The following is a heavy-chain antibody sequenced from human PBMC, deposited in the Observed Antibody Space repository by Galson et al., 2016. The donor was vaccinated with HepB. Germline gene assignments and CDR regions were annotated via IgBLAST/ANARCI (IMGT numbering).Heavy chain of an antibody. D-gene: IGHD2-15*01. J-gene: IGHJ6*02. CDR2: IGVAGDT. V-gene: IGHV3-13*01. Sequence: SLRLSCAASGFTFSGYDMYWVRQATGKGLEWVSGIGVAGDTYYAGSMKGRFTMSRQNAKKSVHLQMNSLRADDTAVYYCARVGCSGGPCSYYGMDVWGQGTTVIVSS. CDR3: ARVGCSGGPCSYYGMDV. CDR1: GFTFSGYD.